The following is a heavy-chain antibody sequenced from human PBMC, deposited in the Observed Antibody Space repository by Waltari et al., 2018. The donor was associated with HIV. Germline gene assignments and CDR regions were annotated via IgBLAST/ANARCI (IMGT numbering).Heavy chain of an antibody. Sequence: EVQLVESGGGLVQPGGSLRLSCAASGFTFSTYWRGWVRQAPGKGLEWVANIKQDGSEKFYLDSVKGRFTISRDNAKNSIYLQMNSLTAEDTAIYYCTRDGSGWSNYWGQGTLVTVSS. V-gene: IGHV3-7*01. J-gene: IGHJ4*02. D-gene: IGHD6-19*01. CDR2: IKQDGSEK. CDR1: GFTFSTYW. CDR3: TRDGSGWSNY.